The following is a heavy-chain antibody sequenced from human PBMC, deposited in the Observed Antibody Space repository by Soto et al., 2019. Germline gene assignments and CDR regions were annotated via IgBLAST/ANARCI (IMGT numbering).Heavy chain of an antibody. V-gene: IGHV1-3*01. J-gene: IGHJ4*02. CDR2: INAGNGRE. D-gene: IGHD3-10*01. CDR3: ARGGGWVGEASFDT. Sequence: QVQLEQSGAEVKKPGASVKVSCQTSGYTFTSYTLHWVRQAPGQGLEWLGWINAGNGREKYSQRFQDRVSLSTDRPTGTAFMEIRALRSEATAVYFCARGGGWVGEASFDTWGQGTLVIVSS. CDR1: GYTFTSYT.